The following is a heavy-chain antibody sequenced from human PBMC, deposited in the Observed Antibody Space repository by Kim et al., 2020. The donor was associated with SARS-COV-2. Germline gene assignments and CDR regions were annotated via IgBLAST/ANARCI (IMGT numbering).Heavy chain of an antibody. V-gene: IGHV4-39*01. D-gene: IGHD6-13*01. J-gene: IGHJ4*02. Sequence: SETLSLTCSVSGGSISDNYYYWAWIRQPPGKGLEWIGSIFYSGSTYYNPSLKTQVTLSVDTPKNQFSLKVRSVTAADTAVYYCARHVWAGYSSTWYMEYWGQGTRVTVSS. CDR2: IFYSGST. CDR3: ARHVWAGYSSTWYMEY. CDR1: GGSISDNYYY.